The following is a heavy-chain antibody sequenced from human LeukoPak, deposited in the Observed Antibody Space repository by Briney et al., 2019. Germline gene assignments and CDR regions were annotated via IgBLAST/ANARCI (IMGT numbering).Heavy chain of an antibody. D-gene: IGHD3-3*01. CDR1: GFTFSSYG. V-gene: IGHV3-30*02. CDR2: IRYDGSNK. CDR3: ARTYDFGIGPPGDAFDN. Sequence: PGGSLRLSCAASGFTFSSYGMHWVRQAPGKGLEWVAFIRYDGSNKYYADSVQGRFTISRDNAEDSVYLQMNSLRVEDTAVYYCARTYDFGIGPPGDAFDNWGQGTLVTVFS. J-gene: IGHJ3*02.